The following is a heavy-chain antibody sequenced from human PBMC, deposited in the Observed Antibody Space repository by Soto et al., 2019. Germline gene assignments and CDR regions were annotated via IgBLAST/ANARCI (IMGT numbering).Heavy chain of an antibody. Sequence: SETLSLTCTVSGGSISSYYWRWIRQPPGKGLEWIGYIYYSGSTNYNPSLKSRVTISVDTSKNQFSLKLTSVTAADTAVYYCATINLNTVTPDYWGQGTLVTVSS. D-gene: IGHD4-17*01. CDR1: GGSISSYY. CDR2: IYYSGST. CDR3: ATINLNTVTPDY. J-gene: IGHJ4*02. V-gene: IGHV4-59*08.